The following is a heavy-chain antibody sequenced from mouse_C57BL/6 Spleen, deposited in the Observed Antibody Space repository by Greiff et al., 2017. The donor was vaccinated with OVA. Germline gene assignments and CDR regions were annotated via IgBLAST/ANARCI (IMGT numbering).Heavy chain of an antibody. V-gene: IGHV1-26*01. CDR2: INPNNGGT. CDR3: ARVYRYDGYYYFDY. Sequence: EVQLQQSGPELVKPGASVKISCKASGYTFTDYYMNWVKQSHGKSLEWIGDINPNNGGTSYNQKFKGKATLTVDKSSSTAYMELRSLTSEDSAVYYCARVYRYDGYYYFDYWGQGTTLTVSS. D-gene: IGHD2-3*01. J-gene: IGHJ2*01. CDR1: GYTFTDYY.